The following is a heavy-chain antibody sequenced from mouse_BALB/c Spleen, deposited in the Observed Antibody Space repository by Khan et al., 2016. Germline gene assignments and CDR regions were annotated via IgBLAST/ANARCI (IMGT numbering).Heavy chain of an antibody. CDR2: ISYDANN. J-gene: IGHJ1*01. V-gene: IGHV3-6*02. CDR1: GYSIAIGYY. D-gene: IGHD1-1*01. CDR3: GRKNYGGSWYFYG. Sequence: EVQLQESGPGLVKPSQSLSLTCSVTGYSIAIGYYWNWIRQFPGNKLEWMGYISYDANNNYNPSLKNRIPITRDTSKNQFFLKLNSVTTEDTATYDSGRKNYGGSWYFYGWGAGTTITVS.